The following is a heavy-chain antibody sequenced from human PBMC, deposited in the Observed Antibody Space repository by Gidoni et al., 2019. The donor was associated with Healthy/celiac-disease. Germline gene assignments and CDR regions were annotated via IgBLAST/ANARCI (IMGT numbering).Heavy chain of an antibody. D-gene: IGHD4-17*01. V-gene: IGHV3-21*01. CDR2: ISSSSSYI. CDR1: GFTFSSYS. Sequence: EVQLVESGGGLVKPGGSLRLSCAASGFTFSSYSMNWVRQAPGKGLEWVSSISSSSSYIYYADSVKGRFTISRDNAKNSLYLQMNSLRAEDTAVYYCAREGPIRWQSLDYWGQGTLVTVSS. CDR3: AREGPIRWQSLDY. J-gene: IGHJ4*02.